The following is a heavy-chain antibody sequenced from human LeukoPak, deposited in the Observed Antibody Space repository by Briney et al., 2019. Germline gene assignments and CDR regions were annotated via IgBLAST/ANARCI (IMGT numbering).Heavy chain of an antibody. CDR3: ARENDYGAHGAFDI. V-gene: IGHV1-69*13. CDR2: IIPIFGTA. J-gene: IGHJ3*02. Sequence: ASVKVSCKASGGTFSSYAISWVRQAPGQGLEWMGGIIPIFGTANNAQKFQGRVTITADESTSTAYMELSSLRSEDTAVYYCARENDYGAHGAFDIWGQGTMVTVSS. CDR1: GGTFSSYA. D-gene: IGHD4-17*01.